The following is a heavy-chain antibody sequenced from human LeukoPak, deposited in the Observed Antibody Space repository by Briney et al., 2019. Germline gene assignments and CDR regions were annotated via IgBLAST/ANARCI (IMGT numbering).Heavy chain of an antibody. D-gene: IGHD6-19*01. CDR3: ARVRGGYSSGFALDY. CDR1: GFTFSSYW. Sequence: PGGSLRLSCAASGFTFSSYWMSWVRQAPGKGLEWVANIKQDGSEKYYVDSVKGRFTISRDNAKNSLYLQMNSLRAEDTAVYYCARVRGGYSSGFALDYWGQGTLVTVSS. CDR2: IKQDGSEK. J-gene: IGHJ4*02. V-gene: IGHV3-7*01.